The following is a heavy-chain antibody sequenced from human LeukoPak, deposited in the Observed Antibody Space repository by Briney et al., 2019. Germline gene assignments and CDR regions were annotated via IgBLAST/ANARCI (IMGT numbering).Heavy chain of an antibody. Sequence: KPSETLSLTCAVYGGSFSGYYWSWIRQPPGKGLEWIGEINHSGSTNYNPSLKSRVTISVDTSKNQFSLKLSSVTAADTAVYYCAIHWGGIAVAGTGYCRHWGQGTLVTVSS. V-gene: IGHV4-34*01. CDR1: GGSFSGYY. D-gene: IGHD6-19*01. J-gene: IGHJ1*01. CDR2: INHSGST. CDR3: AIHWGGIAVAGTGYCRH.